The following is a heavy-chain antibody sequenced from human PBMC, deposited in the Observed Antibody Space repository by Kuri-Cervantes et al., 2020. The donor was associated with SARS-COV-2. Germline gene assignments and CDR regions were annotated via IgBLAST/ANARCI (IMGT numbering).Heavy chain of an antibody. V-gene: IGHV4-34*01. CDR2: TNHSGST. J-gene: IGHJ6*02. CDR3: ARGRDKRYSSGSYYYYGMDV. CDR1: GGSFSGYY. D-gene: IGHD6-19*01. Sequence: ESLKISCAVYGGSFSGYYWSWIRQPPGKGLEWIGETNHSGSTNYNPSLKSRVTISVDTSKNQFSLKLSSVTAADTAVYYCARGRDKRYSSGSYYYYGMDVWGQGTTVTVSS.